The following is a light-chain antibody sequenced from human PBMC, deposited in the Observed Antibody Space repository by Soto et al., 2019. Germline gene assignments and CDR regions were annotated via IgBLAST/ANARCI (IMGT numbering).Light chain of an antibody. CDR3: QQYGSSLRT. V-gene: IGKV3-11*01. CDR1: QSVSSY. J-gene: IGKJ1*01. Sequence: EIVLTQSPATLSLSPGERATLSCRASQSVSSYLSWYQQKPGQAPRLLIYDASNRATGIPARFSGSGSGTDFTLTISSLEPEDFAVYYCQQYGSSLRTFGQGTKV. CDR2: DAS.